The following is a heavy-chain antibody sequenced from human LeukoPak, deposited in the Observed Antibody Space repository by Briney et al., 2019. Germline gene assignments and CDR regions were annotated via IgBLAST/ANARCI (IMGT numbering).Heavy chain of an antibody. CDR2: FDPEDGET. Sequence: ASVTVSCTVSGYTLTELSMHWVRQAPGKGLEWMGGFDPEDGETIYAQKFQGRVTITRDTSASTAYMELSSLRSEDTAVYYCVRGAPIRVAVAATFDPWGQGTLVTVPS. D-gene: IGHD6-19*01. J-gene: IGHJ5*02. CDR3: VRGAPIRVAVAATFDP. CDR1: GYTLTELS. V-gene: IGHV1-24*01.